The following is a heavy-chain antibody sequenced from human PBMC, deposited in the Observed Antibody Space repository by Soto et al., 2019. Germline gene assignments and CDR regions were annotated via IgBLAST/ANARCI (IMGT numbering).Heavy chain of an antibody. CDR2: IWYDGSNK. Sequence: GGSLRLSCAASGFTFTSYGMHWVRQAPGKGLEWVAVIWYDGSNKYYADSVKGRFTISRDNSKNTLYLQMNSLRAEDTAVYYCAREVPYYYDSSGYYYLKDLRPHWFDPWGQGTLVTVSS. CDR3: AREVPYYYDSSGYYYLKDLRPHWFDP. D-gene: IGHD3-22*01. J-gene: IGHJ5*02. V-gene: IGHV3-33*01. CDR1: GFTFTSYG.